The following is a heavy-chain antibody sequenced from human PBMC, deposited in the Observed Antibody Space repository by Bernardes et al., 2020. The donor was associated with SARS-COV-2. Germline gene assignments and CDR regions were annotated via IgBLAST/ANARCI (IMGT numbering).Heavy chain of an antibody. J-gene: IGHJ4*02. Sequence: ASVKVSCKASGYTFTSYGISWVRQAPGQGLEWMGWISAYNGNTNYAQKLQGRVTMTTDTSTSTAYMELRSLRSEDTAVYYCATAPAIFGVVQFDYWGQGTLVTVSS. CDR3: ATAPAIFGVVQFDY. CDR1: GYTFTSYG. V-gene: IGHV1-18*01. CDR2: ISAYNGNT. D-gene: IGHD3-3*01.